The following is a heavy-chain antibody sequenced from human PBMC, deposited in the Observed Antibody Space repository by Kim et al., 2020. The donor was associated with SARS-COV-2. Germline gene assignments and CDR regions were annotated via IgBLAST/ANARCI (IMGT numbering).Heavy chain of an antibody. J-gene: IGHJ6*02. V-gene: IGHV4-31*03. Sequence: SETLSLTCTVSGGSISTGGYYWSWVRQLPGKGLEWIGYIYHSGSTYYNPSLKSRVNISIDTSKNQFSLEVRSVTAADTAAYYCARDPAPKKYYYAMDVWGQGSKVTVSS. CDR2: IYHSGST. CDR1: GGSISTGGYY. CDR3: ARDPAPKKYYYAMDV.